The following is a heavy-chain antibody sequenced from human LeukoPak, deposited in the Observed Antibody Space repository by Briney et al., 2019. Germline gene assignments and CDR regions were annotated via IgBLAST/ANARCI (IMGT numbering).Heavy chain of an antibody. CDR1: GGSFSGYY. V-gene: IGHV4-34*01. D-gene: IGHD2-15*01. CDR3: ASGPYCSGGSCYGLWYFQH. J-gene: IGHJ1*01. CDR2: INHSGST. Sequence: SETLSLTCAVYGGSFSGYYWSWIRQPPGKGLEWIGEINHSGSTNYNPSLKSRVTISVDTSKNQFSLKLSSVTAADTAVYYCASGPYCSGGSCYGLWYFQHWGQGTLVTVSS.